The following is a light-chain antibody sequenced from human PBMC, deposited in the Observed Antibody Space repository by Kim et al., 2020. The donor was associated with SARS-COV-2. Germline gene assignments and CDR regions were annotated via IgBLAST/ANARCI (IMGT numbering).Light chain of an antibody. V-gene: IGKV1-39*01. CDR2: AAS. Sequence: ASVGHRVTITSRASQSITNYLNWYPQKPGKAPTPLIYAASSLLSGVPSRFSVGGSGTYFTLTVSCLQPEDFSTYYCQLTYVSPQTFGQGTKVEIK. CDR1: QSITNY. CDR3: QLTYVSPQT. J-gene: IGKJ1*01.